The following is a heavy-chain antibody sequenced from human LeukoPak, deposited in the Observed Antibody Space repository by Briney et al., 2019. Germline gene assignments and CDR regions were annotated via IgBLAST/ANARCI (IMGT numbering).Heavy chain of an antibody. CDR3: XRXXXVTTKDPFEY. Sequence: ASVKVSCKVSGSRSTSYGINWVRQAPGQGLEWVGWINRYNGKTKYGQKFQGRVTMTTDTSTSTTYMELRSLRSDDTAVYYCXRXXXVTTKDPFEYWGQGTLVTVPS. V-gene: IGHV1-18*01. CDR1: GSRSTSYG. D-gene: IGHD4-11*01. CDR2: INRYNGKT. J-gene: IGHJ4*02.